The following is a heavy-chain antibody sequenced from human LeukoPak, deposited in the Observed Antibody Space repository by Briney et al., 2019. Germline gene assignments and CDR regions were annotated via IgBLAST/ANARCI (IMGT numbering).Heavy chain of an antibody. CDR2: INGDGSSI. CDR3: ARGGGSGTYRLDY. D-gene: IGHD3-10*01. CDR1: ALTPTTYW. V-gene: IGHV3-74*01. Sequence: RGSLRLSCPAAALTPTTYWMHWVRQAAGKGLGWDSRINGDGSSISYADSVKGRFTISRDNAKNTLYLQLNSLRAEDTAVYYCARGGGSGTYRLDYWGQGTLVTVSS. J-gene: IGHJ4*02.